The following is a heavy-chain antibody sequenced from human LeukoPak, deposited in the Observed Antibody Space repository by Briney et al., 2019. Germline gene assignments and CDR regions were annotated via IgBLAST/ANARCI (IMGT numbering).Heavy chain of an antibody. CDR1: GFTFSSYG. CDR3: VKDAAGYGDY. Sequence: PGGSLRLSCAASGFTFSSYGMSWVRQAPGKGLEWVSFISGSGDVTYYADYVKGRFTISRDNSKNTVYLQMNTLRAEDTAVYYCVKDAAGYGDYWGQGILVTVSS. V-gene: IGHV3-23*01. D-gene: IGHD1-1*01. J-gene: IGHJ4*02. CDR2: ISGSGDVT.